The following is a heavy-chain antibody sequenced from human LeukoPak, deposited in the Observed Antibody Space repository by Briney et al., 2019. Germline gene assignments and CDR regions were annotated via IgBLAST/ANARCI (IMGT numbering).Heavy chain of an antibody. D-gene: IGHD2-15*01. J-gene: IGHJ6*03. CDR3: VKGHCSSSSCFPNYYYYMDV. CDR2: ISWNSGSI. V-gene: IGHV3-9*01. CDR1: GFTFDEHT. Sequence: GGSLRLSCAGSGFTFDEHTMHWVRQAPGKGLEWVSGISWNSGSIAYADSVKGRFTISRDNAKNLLFLQMSSLRAADTALYYCVKGHCSSSSCFPNYYYYMDVWGTGTTVTVSS.